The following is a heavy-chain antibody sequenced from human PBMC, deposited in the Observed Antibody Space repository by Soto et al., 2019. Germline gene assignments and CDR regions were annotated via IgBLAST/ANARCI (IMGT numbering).Heavy chain of an antibody. Sequence: GGSLRLSCAASGFTFSSYGMHWVRQAPGKGLEWVAVIWYDGSNKYYADSVKGRFTISRDNSKNTLYLQMNSLKASDTAMYYCARHGPGMDVWGQGTTVTVSS. CDR3: ARHGPGMDV. J-gene: IGHJ6*02. CDR2: IWYDGSNK. V-gene: IGHV3-33*01. CDR1: GFTFSSYG.